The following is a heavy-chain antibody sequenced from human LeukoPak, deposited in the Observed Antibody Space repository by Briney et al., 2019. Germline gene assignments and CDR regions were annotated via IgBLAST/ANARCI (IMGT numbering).Heavy chain of an antibody. V-gene: IGHV4-39*07. CDR2: IYYSGST. CDR3: ARDANGRDGYNFCFDY. J-gene: IGHJ4*02. Sequence: PSETLSLTCSVSGGSISSSNYYWGWIRQPPGKGLEWIGSIYYSGSTYYNPSLKSRVTISVDTSKNQFSLKLSSVTAADTAVYYCARDANGRDGYNFCFDYWGQGTLVTVSS. CDR1: GGSISSSNYY. D-gene: IGHD5-24*01.